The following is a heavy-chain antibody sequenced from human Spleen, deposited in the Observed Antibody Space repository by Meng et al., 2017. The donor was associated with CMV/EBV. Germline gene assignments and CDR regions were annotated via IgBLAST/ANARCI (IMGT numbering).Heavy chain of an antibody. J-gene: IGHJ4*02. V-gene: IGHV3-53*05. CDR2: ISSGGST. D-gene: IGHD3-10*01. CDR3: VRDLYFGSEY. CDR1: GFTVSSDY. Sequence: GESLKISCAASGFTVSSDYMSWVRQAPGKGLEWVSVISSGGSTYYADSMKGRFTISRDSSKNTLYLQMISLRTEDSAMYYCVRDLYFGSEYWGQGTLVTVSS.